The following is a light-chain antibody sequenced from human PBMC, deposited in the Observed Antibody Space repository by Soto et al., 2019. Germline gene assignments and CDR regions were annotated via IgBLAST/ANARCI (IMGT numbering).Light chain of an antibody. V-gene: IGKV3-20*01. CDR1: QSVTRKY. J-gene: IGKJ1*01. Sequence: EILLTQSPCTLSLSAGERATLSCRASQSVTRKYLAWYQQKPGQAPSLLIYGASSRATGIPERFSGSGSGTDFTLTISRLEPEDFEVYYCQQYGSSPGTFGQGTKVDIK. CDR2: GAS. CDR3: QQYGSSPGT.